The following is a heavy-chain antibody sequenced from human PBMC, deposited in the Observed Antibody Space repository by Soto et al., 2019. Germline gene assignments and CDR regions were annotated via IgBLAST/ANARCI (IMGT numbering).Heavy chain of an antibody. V-gene: IGHV3-23*01. CDR1: GFTFNAYA. J-gene: IGHJ4*02. Sequence: EVQLLESGGGLVQPGGSLRLSCAASGFTFNAYAMTWVRQAPGKGLEWVSAIGGSGGNRYYADSVRGRVTISRDNSKDTVDLQMNSRRVEDTAVYYCARVASDYINSVDNWGQGILVTVSS. D-gene: IGHD4-4*01. CDR2: IGGSGGNR. CDR3: ARVASDYINSVDN.